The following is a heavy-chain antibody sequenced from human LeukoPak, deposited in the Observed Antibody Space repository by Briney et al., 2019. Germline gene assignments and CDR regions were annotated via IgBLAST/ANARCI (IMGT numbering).Heavy chain of an antibody. Sequence: PSETLSLTCTVSGGSISSYYWNWIRQPPGKGVEWIGYIYNSGSTNNNPSLKSRVTISVDTSKKQFSLKLSSVTAADTAVYYCARETPYGSGSYPFDYWGQGILVTVSS. J-gene: IGHJ4*02. CDR3: ARETPYGSGSYPFDY. V-gene: IGHV4-59*01. D-gene: IGHD3-10*01. CDR1: GGSISSYY. CDR2: IYNSGST.